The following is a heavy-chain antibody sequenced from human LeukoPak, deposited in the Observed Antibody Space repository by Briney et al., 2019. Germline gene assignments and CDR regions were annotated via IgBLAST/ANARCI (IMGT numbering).Heavy chain of an antibody. CDR1: GFTFSTYT. CDR2: ISSSSSTI. V-gene: IGHV3-48*01. Sequence: GGSLRLSCAASGFTFSTYTMSWVRQAPGKGLEWVSYISSSSSTIYYADSVKGRFTISRDNSKNMLYLQMNSLRAEDAAVYYCAKEEGYIYGLLDYWGQGILVTVSS. CDR3: AKEEGYIYGLLDY. J-gene: IGHJ4*02. D-gene: IGHD5-18*01.